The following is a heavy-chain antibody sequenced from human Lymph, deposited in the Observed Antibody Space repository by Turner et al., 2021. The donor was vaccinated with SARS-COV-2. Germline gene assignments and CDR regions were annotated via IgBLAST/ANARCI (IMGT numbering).Heavy chain of an antibody. J-gene: IGHJ4*02. Sequence: QVQLVESGGGVVQPGRSLRLSCAASGFTFSSYAMHWVRQAPGKGLEWVAVISYDGSNKYYADSLKGRFTIARDNSKNTLYLQMNSLRAEHTAVYYCARDFVAVTGPFDYWGQGTLVTVSS. CDR1: GFTFSSYA. CDR2: ISYDGSNK. V-gene: IGHV3-30-3*01. CDR3: ARDFVAVTGPFDY. D-gene: IGHD6-19*01.